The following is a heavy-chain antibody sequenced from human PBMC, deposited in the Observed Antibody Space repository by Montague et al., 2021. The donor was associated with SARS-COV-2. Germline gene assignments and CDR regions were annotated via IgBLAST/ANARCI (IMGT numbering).Heavy chain of an antibody. J-gene: IGHJ3*02. V-gene: IGHV3-21*01. Sequence: SLRLSCAASGFTFSSYSMNWVRQAPGKGLEWVSSISSSSSYIYYADSVKGRFTISRDNAKNSLYLQMNSLRAEDTAVYYCARDTVDTMIVMEDGAPAFDIWGQGTMVTVSS. D-gene: IGHD3-22*01. CDR1: GFTFSSYS. CDR3: ARDTVDTMIVMEDGAPAFDI. CDR2: ISSSSSYI.